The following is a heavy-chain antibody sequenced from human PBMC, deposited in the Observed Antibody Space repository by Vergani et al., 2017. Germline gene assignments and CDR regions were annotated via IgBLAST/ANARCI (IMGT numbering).Heavy chain of an antibody. CDR3: ARQFWVSQGVGAFEP. V-gene: IGHV4-38-2*02. CDR2: VFHSGSA. D-gene: IGHD3-10*01. Sequence: QLQLQESGPGLVKPSETLSLICTVSGYPISRGYYWGWIRQPAGKGLECIATVFHSGSAYYNPSLRRRVTISVETSKNQFSLRLATLTAADTAVYYCARQFWVSQGVGAFEPWGRGTEVSGSS. J-gene: IGHJ3*01. CDR1: GYPISRGYY.